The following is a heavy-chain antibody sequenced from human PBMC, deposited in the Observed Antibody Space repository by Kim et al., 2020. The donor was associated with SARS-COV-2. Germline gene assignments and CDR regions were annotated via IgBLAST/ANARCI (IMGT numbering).Heavy chain of an antibody. D-gene: IGHD6-19*01. J-gene: IGHJ4*02. V-gene: IGHV4-39*01. CDR2: T. CDR3: GRTISVAGNDY. Sequence: TYYNPSILSRVTISVDTSKNQFSLKLSSVTAADTALYYCGRTISVAGNDYWGQGTPVTVSS.